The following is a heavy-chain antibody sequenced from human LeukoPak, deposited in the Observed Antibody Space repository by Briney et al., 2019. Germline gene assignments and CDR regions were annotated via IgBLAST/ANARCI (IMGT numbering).Heavy chain of an antibody. D-gene: IGHD3-22*01. CDR1: GFTFSSYG. J-gene: IGHJ5*02. V-gene: IGHV3-30*02. CDR3: AKKEGGLGDYYDSSGLDP. Sequence: GGSLRLSCAASGFTFSSYGMHWARQAPGKGLEWVAFIRYDGSNKYYADSVKGRFTISRDNSKNTLYLQMNSLRAEDTAVYYCAKKEGGLGDYYDSSGLDPWGQGTLVTVSS. CDR2: IRYDGSNK.